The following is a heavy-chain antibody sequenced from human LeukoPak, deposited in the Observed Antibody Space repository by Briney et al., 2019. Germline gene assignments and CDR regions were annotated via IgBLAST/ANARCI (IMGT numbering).Heavy chain of an antibody. CDR3: AKTRPLDSSSWSHGDY. CDR2: ITTSNYI. J-gene: IGHJ4*02. V-gene: IGHV3-21*04. CDR1: GFTFSSRS. D-gene: IGHD6-13*01. Sequence: SGGSLRLSCAASGFTFSSRSMNWVRQAPGKGLEWVSAITTSNYIYYADSVKGRFTISRDNARSSLYLQMDSLRAEDTAVYYCAKTRPLDSSSWSHGDYWGQGTLVTVSS.